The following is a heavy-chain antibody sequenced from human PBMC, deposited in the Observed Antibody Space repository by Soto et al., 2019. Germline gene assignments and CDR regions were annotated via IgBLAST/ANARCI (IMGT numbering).Heavy chain of an antibody. CDR3: ARSPRPYYDILTGYYHNFYCYYMDV. D-gene: IGHD3-9*01. CDR2: IYYSGST. CDR1: GGSISSSSYY. J-gene: IGHJ6*03. V-gene: IGHV4-39*07. Sequence: SETLSLTCTVSGGSISSSSYYWGWIRQPPGKGLEWIGSIYYSGSTYYNPSLKSRVTISVDTSKNQFSLKLSSVTAADTAVYYCARSPRPYYDILTGYYHNFYCYYMDVWGKGTTVTV.